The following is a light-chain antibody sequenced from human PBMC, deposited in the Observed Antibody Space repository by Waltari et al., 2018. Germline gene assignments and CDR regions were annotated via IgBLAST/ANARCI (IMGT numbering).Light chain of an antibody. CDR3: QQTYSTRLT. CDR2: DAS. Sequence: DLQMTQSPTPLSASVGNRVTLTCRASQSISTYLDWYQQKAGKAPKLLIYDASRLQSGVPSRFSGSGSGTDFTLTISSLQYEDVATYYCQQTYSTRLTFGGGTKVDIK. J-gene: IGKJ4*01. CDR1: QSISTY. V-gene: IGKV1-39*01.